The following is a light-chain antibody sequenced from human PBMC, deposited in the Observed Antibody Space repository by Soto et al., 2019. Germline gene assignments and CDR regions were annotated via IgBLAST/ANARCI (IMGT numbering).Light chain of an antibody. CDR3: QQYHNLWT. Sequence: EIVMTQSPATLSVSPGERATLSCTASHYVYSNVAWFQQRPGQAPRLLIYRASTRATGTPARFSGSGSGTEFTLTITSLQSEDSALYYCQQYHNLWTFGQGTEVEIK. V-gene: IGKV3-15*01. CDR1: HYVYSN. CDR2: RAS. J-gene: IGKJ1*01.